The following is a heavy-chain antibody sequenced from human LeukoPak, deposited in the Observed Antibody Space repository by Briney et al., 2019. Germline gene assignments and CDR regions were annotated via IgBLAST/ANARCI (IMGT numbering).Heavy chain of an antibody. CDR1: GFTFSRYA. D-gene: IGHD2-2*01. J-gene: IGHJ5*02. V-gene: IGHV3-23*01. CDR2: FSCSGGST. Sequence: PWGSLRLSRAAPGFTFSRYAMGWVRQAPGKGLEWVSAFSCSGGSTYYADSVKGRFTISRDNSENTLYLQMNSLRAEDTAVYYCAKVAIVVVPAADNWFDPWGQGTLVTVSS. CDR3: AKVAIVVVPAADNWFDP.